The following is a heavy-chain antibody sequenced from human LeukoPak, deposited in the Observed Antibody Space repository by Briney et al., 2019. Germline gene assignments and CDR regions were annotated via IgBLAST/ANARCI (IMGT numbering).Heavy chain of an antibody. V-gene: IGHV3-48*03. CDR1: GFTFSSYG. Sequence: PGGSLRLSCAASGFTFSSYGMNWVRQAPGKGPEWSSYISRSGATIYYADSVKGRFTISRDNAKNSLYLQMNSLGAEDTAIYYCSRDRGGGDIYFDYWGQGTLVTVSS. CDR3: SRDRGGGDIYFDY. D-gene: IGHD2-21*02. CDR2: ISRSGATI. J-gene: IGHJ4*02.